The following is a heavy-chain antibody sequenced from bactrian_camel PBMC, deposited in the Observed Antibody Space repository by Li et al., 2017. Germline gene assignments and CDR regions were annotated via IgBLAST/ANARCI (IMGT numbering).Heavy chain of an antibody. J-gene: IGHJ4*01. V-gene: IGHV3S26*01. CDR3: GIDPARGSCYGPRRRSLTY. Sequence: HVQLVESGGGSVQAGGSLRLSCTTSGVIYSSYCMGWFRQYPGKEREGIAAIDSDGTSYSESVQGRFTNSKDNAKNTLYLQLNSLKPEDTAMYFCGIDPARGSCYGPRRRSLTYWGQGTQVTVS. D-gene: IGHD5*01. CDR1: GVIYSSYC. CDR2: IDSDGT.